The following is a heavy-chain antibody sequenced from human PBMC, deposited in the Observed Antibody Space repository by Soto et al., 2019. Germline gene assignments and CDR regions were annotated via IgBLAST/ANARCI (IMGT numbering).Heavy chain of an antibody. J-gene: IGHJ6*02. V-gene: IGHV4-38-2*02. Sequence: SETLSLTCTVSGYSISSGYYWGWIRQPPGKGLEWIGSIYHSGSTYYNPSLKSRVTISVDTSKNQFSLKLSSVTAADTAVYYCARVGAARPGYYYGMDVWGQGTTVTVSS. D-gene: IGHD6-6*01. CDR1: GYSISSGYY. CDR2: IYHSGST. CDR3: ARVGAARPGYYYGMDV.